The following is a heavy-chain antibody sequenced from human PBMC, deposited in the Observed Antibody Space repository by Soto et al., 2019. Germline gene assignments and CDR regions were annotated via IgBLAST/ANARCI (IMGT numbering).Heavy chain of an antibody. CDR1: GGSISSYY. V-gene: IGHV4-59*01. Sequence: SETLSLTCTVSGGSISSYYWSWIRQPPGKGLEWIGYIYYSGSTNYNPSLKSRVTISVDTSKNQFSLKLSSVTAADTAVYYCARDLAVDGNTPGIPFDYWGQGTLVTVSS. D-gene: IGHD6-19*01. CDR3: ARDLAVDGNTPGIPFDY. J-gene: IGHJ4*02. CDR2: IYYSGST.